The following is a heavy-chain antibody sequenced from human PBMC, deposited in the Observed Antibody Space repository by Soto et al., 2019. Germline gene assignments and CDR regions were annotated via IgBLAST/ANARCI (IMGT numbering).Heavy chain of an antibody. CDR1: GFTFSNYA. D-gene: IGHD2-15*01. J-gene: IGHJ6*02. V-gene: IGHV3-23*01. CDR3: AKRYCSGSSCFGMDV. CDR2: ISGGGGSI. Sequence: EVQLLESGGDLVQPGGSLRLACVASGFTFSNYAMRWVRQAPGKGLERVSGISGGGGSIYYTAPVKARFTLSRDNSKNTLYLQMDSLRAEDTALYYCAKRYCSGSSCFGMDVWGQGTTVTVSS.